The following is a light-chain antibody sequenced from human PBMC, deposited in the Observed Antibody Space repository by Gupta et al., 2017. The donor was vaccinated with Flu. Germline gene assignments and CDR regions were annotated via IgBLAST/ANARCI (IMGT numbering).Light chain of an antibody. CDR1: ALPKKY. V-gene: IGLV3-10*01. CDR2: EDI. J-gene: IGLJ3*02. Sequence: SYELAQPPSVSVSPGQTARITCSGDALPKKYVYWHHQRSDQAPVLVIYEDIKRPSEISERFSGSSSGTMATLTISGALLEDEGDYYCYSTDSSGNYWVFGGGTKLTVL. CDR3: YSTDSSGNYWV.